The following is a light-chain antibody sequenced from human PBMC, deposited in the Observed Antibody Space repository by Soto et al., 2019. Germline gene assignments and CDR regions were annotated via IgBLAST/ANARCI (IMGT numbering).Light chain of an antibody. CDR1: QSVSSSY. Sequence: EIVLTQSPGTLSLSPGEIATLSCRASQSVSSSYLAWYQQKPGQAPRQLIYGASSRATGIPDRFSGSGSGTDFTLTITRLEPEDFAVYYCQHYRTSFGGGTRLEIK. J-gene: IGKJ4*01. V-gene: IGKV3-20*01. CDR3: QHYRTS. CDR2: GAS.